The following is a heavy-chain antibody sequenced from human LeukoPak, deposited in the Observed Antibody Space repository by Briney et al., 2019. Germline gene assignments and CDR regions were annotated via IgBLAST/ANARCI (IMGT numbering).Heavy chain of an antibody. V-gene: IGHV3-7*01. CDR1: GFTFSTYR. CDR3: ARDYGRSRDYGMDV. D-gene: IGHD3-10*01. J-gene: IGHJ6*02. CDR2: MKRDGSEI. Sequence: PGGSLRLSCSASGFTFSTYRMSWVRQAPGKGLEWVANMKRDGSEIYYVDSVRGRFTISRDNAKNTLYLQMNSLRAEDTAVYYCARDYGRSRDYGMDVWGQGTTVTVSS.